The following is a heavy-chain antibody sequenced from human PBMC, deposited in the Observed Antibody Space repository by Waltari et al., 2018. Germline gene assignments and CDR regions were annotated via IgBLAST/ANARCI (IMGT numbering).Heavy chain of an antibody. D-gene: IGHD1-26*01. Sequence: EVQLVESGGGLVEPGGSLRLSCVASGFSFSNYWMSWVRQAPGKGQEWVADIKEDGSKEDYLGSVKGRFTISRDNAKNSVYLQMNSLRPEDTAVYYCARDWEGERPNFDYWGQGTLVTVSS. CDR1: GFSFSNYW. CDR2: IKEDGSKE. J-gene: IGHJ4*02. CDR3: ARDWEGERPNFDY. V-gene: IGHV3-7*04.